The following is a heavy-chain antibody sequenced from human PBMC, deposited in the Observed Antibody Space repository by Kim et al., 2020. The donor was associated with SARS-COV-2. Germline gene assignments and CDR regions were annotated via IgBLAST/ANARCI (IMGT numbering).Heavy chain of an antibody. J-gene: IGHJ4*02. CDR1: GFFFSSYW. D-gene: IGHD3-22*01. V-gene: IGHV3-7*01. CDR3: AREGNYFDCSFDS. Sequence: GGSLRLSCTASGFFFSSYWMTWVRQAPGKGLEWVANIKQDGSEKYYVDSVKGRFTISRDNAKNSVYLEMNSLRAEDTAVFYCAREGNYFDCSFDSWGQGT. CDR2: IKQDGSEK.